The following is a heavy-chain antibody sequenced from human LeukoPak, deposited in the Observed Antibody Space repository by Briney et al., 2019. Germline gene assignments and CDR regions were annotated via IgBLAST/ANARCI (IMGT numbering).Heavy chain of an antibody. V-gene: IGHV4-34*01. CDR3: ARLLRWGPFDY. D-gene: IGHD4-23*01. Sequence: PSETLSLTCAVYGGSFSGYYWSWVRQPPGKGLEWIGEINHSGSTNYNPSLKSRVTISVDTSKNQFSLKLSSVTAADTAVYYCARLLRWGPFDYWGQGTLVTVSS. J-gene: IGHJ4*02. CDR2: INHSGST. CDR1: GGSFSGYY.